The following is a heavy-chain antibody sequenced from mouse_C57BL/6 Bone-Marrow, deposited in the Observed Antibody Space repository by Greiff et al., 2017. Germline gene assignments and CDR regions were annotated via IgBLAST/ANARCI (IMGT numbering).Heavy chain of an antibody. V-gene: IGHV1-63*01. J-gene: IGHJ3*01. CDR1: GYTFTNYW. Sequence: ESGAELVRPGTSVKMSCKASGYTFTNYWIGWAKQRPGHGLEWIGDIYPGGGYTNYNEKFKGKATLTADKSSSTAYMQFSSLTSEDSAIYYCARDDYAWFAYWGQGTLVTVSA. CDR3: ARDDYAWFAY. CDR2: IYPGGGYT. D-gene: IGHD2-4*01.